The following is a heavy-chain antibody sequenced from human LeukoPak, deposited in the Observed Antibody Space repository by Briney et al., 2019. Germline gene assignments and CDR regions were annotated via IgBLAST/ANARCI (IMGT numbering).Heavy chain of an antibody. CDR1: GFTFSSYG. J-gene: IGHJ4*02. V-gene: IGHV3-33*01. D-gene: IGHD3-9*01. CDR3: ARDSGHYDILTGFSDY. Sequence: GGSLRLSCAASGFTFSSYGMHWVRQAPGKGLEWVAVIWYDGSNKYYADSVKGRFTISRDNAKNSLYLQMNSLRAEDTAVYYCARDSGHYDILTGFSDYWGQGTLVTVSS. CDR2: IWYDGSNK.